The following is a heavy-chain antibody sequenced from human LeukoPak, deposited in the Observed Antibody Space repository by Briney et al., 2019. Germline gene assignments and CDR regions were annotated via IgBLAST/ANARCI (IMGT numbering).Heavy chain of an antibody. D-gene: IGHD3-10*01. V-gene: IGHV3-9*01. CDR3: AKDMRYYYGSGSSAFDI. J-gene: IGHJ3*02. Sequence: PGRSLRLSCAASGFTFDDYAMHWVRHAPGKGLEWVSGISWNSGSIGYADSVKGRFTISRDNAKNSLYLQMNSLRAEDTALYYCAKDMRYYYGSGSSAFDIWGQGTMVTVSS. CDR2: ISWNSGSI. CDR1: GFTFDDYA.